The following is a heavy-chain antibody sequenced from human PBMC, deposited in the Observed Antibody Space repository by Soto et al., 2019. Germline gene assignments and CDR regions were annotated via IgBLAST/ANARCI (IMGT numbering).Heavy chain of an antibody. J-gene: IGHJ4*02. D-gene: IGHD4-17*01. CDR1: GLLLSIYA. V-gene: IGHV3-23*01. CDR3: AKADYGDYGFDY. CDR2: ISDSGGST. Sequence: EVQLLESGGGVVQPGGSLRLSCAAWGLLLSIYAMSWVRRARGRGLEWVSGISDSGGSTYYADSVKGRFTISRDNSKNTLYLQMNSLRAEDTAVYYCAKADYGDYGFDYWGQGTLVTVSS.